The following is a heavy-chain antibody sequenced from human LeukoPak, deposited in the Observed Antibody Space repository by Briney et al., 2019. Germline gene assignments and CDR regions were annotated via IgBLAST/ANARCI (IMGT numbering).Heavy chain of an antibody. D-gene: IGHD3-16*02. J-gene: IGHJ4*02. V-gene: IGHV4-59*01. CDR2: IYYSGST. CDR3: ARGGYRPIDFDY. Sequence: KPSETLSLTCTVSGSSISSYYWSWIRQPPGKGLEWIGYIYYSGSTNYNPSLKSRVTISVDTSKNEFSLKLSSVTAADTAVYYCARGGYRPIDFDYWGQGTLVTVSS. CDR1: GSSISSYY.